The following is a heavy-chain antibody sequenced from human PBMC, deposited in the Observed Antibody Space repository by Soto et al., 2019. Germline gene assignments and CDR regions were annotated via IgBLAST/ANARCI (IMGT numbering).Heavy chain of an antibody. CDR2: ISSTTNYI. J-gene: IGHJ4*02. CDR3: ARESEDLTSNFDC. V-gene: IGHV3-21*01. CDR1: GFTFTRYS. Sequence: GGSLRLSCAASGFTFTRYSMNWVRQAPGKGLEWVSSISSTTNYIYYADSMKGRFTVSRDNAKNSVYLEMNSLSAEDTALYYCARESEDLTSNFDCWGQGTLVTVSS.